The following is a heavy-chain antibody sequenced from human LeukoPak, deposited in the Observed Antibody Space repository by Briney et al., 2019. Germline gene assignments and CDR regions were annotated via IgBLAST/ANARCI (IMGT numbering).Heavy chain of an antibody. CDR2: ISSSSSYI. J-gene: IGHJ3*02. CDR1: GFTFSSYS. CDR3: ARVVAVAGRAFDI. V-gene: IGHV3-21*01. Sequence: GGSLRLSCAASGFTFSSYSMNWVRQAPGKGLEWVSSISSSSSYIYYADSVKGRFTISRDNAKNSLYLQMNSLRAEDTAVYYCARVVAVAGRAFDIWGQGTMVTVSS. D-gene: IGHD6-19*01.